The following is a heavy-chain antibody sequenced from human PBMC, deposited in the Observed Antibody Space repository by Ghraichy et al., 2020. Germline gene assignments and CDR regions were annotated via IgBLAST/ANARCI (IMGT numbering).Heavy chain of an antibody. V-gene: IGHV4-39*01. Sequence: SETLSLTCTVSGGAISRSNYYWGWIRQTPGKGLEWIATIFYSGTTYYSPSLKSRSSISLDKSTNQFSLMLISVTAADSGLYYCARHMTSGLVDYWGQGILVTVSS. CDR2: IFYSGTT. J-gene: IGHJ4*02. CDR1: GGAISRSNYY. D-gene: IGHD3-10*01. CDR3: ARHMTSGLVDY.